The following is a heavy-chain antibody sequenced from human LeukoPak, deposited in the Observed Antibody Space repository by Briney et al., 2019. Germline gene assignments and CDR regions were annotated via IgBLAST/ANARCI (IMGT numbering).Heavy chain of an antibody. CDR2: INPNSGGT. CDR3: AHHPGYSSGWYFDY. V-gene: IGHV1-2*02. Sequence: ASVKVSCKASGYTFTGYYMHWVRQAPGQGLEWVGWINPNSGGTNYAQKFQGRVTMTRDTSISTAYMELSRLRSDDTAVYYCAHHPGYSSGWYFDYWGQGTLVTVSS. D-gene: IGHD6-19*01. CDR1: GYTFTGYY. J-gene: IGHJ4*02.